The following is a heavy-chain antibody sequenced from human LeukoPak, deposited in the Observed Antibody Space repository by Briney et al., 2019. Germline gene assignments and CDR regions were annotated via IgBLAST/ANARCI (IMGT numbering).Heavy chain of an antibody. CDR1: GFTFTKFW. V-gene: IGHV3-21*01. CDR2: ISSSSSYI. J-gene: IGHJ6*03. Sequence: PGESLRLSCEASGFTFTKFWMSWVRQAPGKGLEWVSSISSSSSYIYYADSVKGRFTISRDNAKNSLYLQMNSLRAEDTAVYYCARDNDYVWGSPGDNYYMDVWGKGTTVTISS. D-gene: IGHD3-16*01. CDR3: ARDNDYVWGSPGDNYYMDV.